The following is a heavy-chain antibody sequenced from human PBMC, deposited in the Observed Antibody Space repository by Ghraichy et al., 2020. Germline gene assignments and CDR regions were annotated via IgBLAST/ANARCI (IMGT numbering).Heavy chain of an antibody. CDR3: ARSIVGRFDI. V-gene: IGHV4-4*09. CDR1: GGSISSYY. J-gene: IGHJ3*02. CDR2: IYTSGNT. Sequence: SETLSLTCTVSGGSISSYYCSWIWQPPGKGMEWIWYIYTSGNTNNNPTLKSRVTISVDTSKTQFSLKLSSVTAADTAVYYCARSIVGRFDIWGQGTMVTVSS. D-gene: IGHD1-26*01.